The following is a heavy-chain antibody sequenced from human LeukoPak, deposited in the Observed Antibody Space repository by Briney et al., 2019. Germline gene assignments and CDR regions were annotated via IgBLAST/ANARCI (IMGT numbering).Heavy chain of an antibody. V-gene: IGHV2-5*01. J-gene: IGHJ4*02. CDR1: GFSLSTSGVG. CDR3: AHALWIGSCSSTSCYIADY. Sequence: SGPTLVNPTETLTLTCTFSGFSLSTSGVGVGWIRQPPGKALEWLALIYWNDDKRYSPSLKSRLTITKDTSKNQVVLTMTNMDPVDTAAYYCAHALWIGSCSSTSCYIADYWGQGTLVTVSS. D-gene: IGHD2-2*02. CDR2: IYWNDDK.